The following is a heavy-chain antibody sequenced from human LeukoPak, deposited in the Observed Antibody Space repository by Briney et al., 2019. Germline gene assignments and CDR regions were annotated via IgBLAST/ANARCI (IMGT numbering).Heavy chain of an antibody. Sequence: SETLSLTCAVHKGSFSGHYWNWIRQPPGKGLEWIGEIDQNGLSKYNPSLESRLTLSVDTSKAQFSPRLNNVTAADTAVYYCARGDCPNTNCYGVYNWFGTWGQGIVVTVTS. J-gene: IGHJ5*02. CDR1: KGSFSGHY. V-gene: IGHV4-34*01. CDR2: IDQNGLS. CDR3: ARGDCPNTNCYGVYNWFGT. D-gene: IGHD2-15*01.